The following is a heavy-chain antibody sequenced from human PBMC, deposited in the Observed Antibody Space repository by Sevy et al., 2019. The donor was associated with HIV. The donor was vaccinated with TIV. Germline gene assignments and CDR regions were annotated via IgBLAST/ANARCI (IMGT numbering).Heavy chain of an antibody. D-gene: IGHD6-19*01. J-gene: IGHJ4*02. V-gene: IGHV3-66*02. CDR1: GFTVNDKY. CDR3: VSRFLSYRSGWSYFDY. CDR2: IFSSGST. Sequence: GESLKISCAISGFTVNDKYIIWVRQAPGKGLEWVSVIFSSGSTYYADSAKGRFTISRDNSKNTVDLQMNSVRAEDTAVYYCVSRFLSYRSGWSYFDYWGQGTLVTVSS.